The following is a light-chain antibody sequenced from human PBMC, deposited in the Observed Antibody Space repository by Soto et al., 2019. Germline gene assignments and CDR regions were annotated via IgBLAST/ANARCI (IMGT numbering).Light chain of an antibody. CDR3: QQFDHLPLT. Sequence: DIQMTQSPSSLSASVGDRVTITCQASQDISNYLNWYQQRPGKAPKLLIYAASNLETGVPSRFSGSGSGTDCTFIISTLQPEDVATYYCQQFDHLPLTFGGGTKVEIK. V-gene: IGKV1-33*01. J-gene: IGKJ4*01. CDR2: AAS. CDR1: QDISNY.